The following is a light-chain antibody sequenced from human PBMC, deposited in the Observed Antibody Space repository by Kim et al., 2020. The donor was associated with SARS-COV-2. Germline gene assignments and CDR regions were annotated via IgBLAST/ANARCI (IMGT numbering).Light chain of an antibody. J-gene: IGLJ3*02. CDR3: QPRDSGGRVM. CDR2: GRN. V-gene: IGLV3-19*01. Sequence: SYELTQDPVVSVALGQTVRITCQGYSLRSYYTTWYQQKPRQAPVLVIYGRNNRPSGIPDLFSGSASGNTASLTISETQAEDEADFYCQPRDSGGRVMFGGGTKLTVL. CDR1: SLRSYY.